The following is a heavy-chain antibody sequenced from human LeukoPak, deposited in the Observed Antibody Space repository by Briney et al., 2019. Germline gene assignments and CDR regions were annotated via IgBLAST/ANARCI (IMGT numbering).Heavy chain of an antibody. CDR2: IYYSGST. J-gene: IGHJ4*02. CDR3: PRDKRGYSGYDPTYYFDY. Sequence: SETLSLTCTVSGGSISSGGYYWSWIRQHPGKGLEWIGYIYYSGSTYYNPSLKSRVTISVDTSKNQFSLKLSSVTAADTAVYYCPRDKRGYSGYDPTYYFDYWGQGTLVTVSS. D-gene: IGHD5-12*01. V-gene: IGHV4-31*03. CDR1: GGSISSGGYY.